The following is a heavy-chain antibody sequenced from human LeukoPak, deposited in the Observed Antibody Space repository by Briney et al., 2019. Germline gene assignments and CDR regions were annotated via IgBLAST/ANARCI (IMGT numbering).Heavy chain of an antibody. J-gene: IGHJ4*02. CDR2: IKRKTDGETT. CDR1: GLAFGNAW. Sequence: PGGSLRLSCAASGLAFGNAWMSWVRQAPGEGLEWVGRIKRKTDGETTEYVATVKGRFTISRDDSRNTLYLQMNSLKTEDTGVYYCATASSGLFYWGQGTLVTVSS. CDR3: ATASSGLFY. D-gene: IGHD3-16*01. V-gene: IGHV3-15*01.